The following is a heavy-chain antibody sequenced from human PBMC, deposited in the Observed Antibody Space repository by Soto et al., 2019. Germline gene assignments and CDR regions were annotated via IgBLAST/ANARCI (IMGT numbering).Heavy chain of an antibody. V-gene: IGHV1-18*01. CDR1: GYTFTSYG. CDR3: AIAVVIDVYYYYYYMDV. Sequence: GASVKVSCKASGYTFTSYGISWVRQAPGQGLEWMGWISAYNGNTNYAQKLQGRVTMTTDTSTSTAYMELRSLRSDDTAVYYCAIAVVIDVYYYYYYMDVWGKGTTVTVSS. J-gene: IGHJ6*03. CDR2: ISAYNGNT. D-gene: IGHD3-22*01.